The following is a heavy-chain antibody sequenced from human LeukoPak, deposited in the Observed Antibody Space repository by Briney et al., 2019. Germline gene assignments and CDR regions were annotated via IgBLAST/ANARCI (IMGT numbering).Heavy chain of an antibody. CDR3: ARDRRDGYISGDFDY. CDR1: GFTFSSYS. Sequence: AGGSLRLSCAASGFTFSSYSMNWVRQAPGKGLEWVSSISSSSSYIYCADSVKGRFTISRDNAKNSLYLQMNSLRAEDTAVYYCARDRRDGYISGDFDYWGQGTLVTVSS. CDR2: ISSSSSYI. V-gene: IGHV3-21*01. D-gene: IGHD5-24*01. J-gene: IGHJ4*02.